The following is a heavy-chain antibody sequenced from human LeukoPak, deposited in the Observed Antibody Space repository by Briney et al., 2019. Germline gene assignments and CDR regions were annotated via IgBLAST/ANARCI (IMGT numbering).Heavy chain of an antibody. CDR3: AKVGSSSWNENWFDP. J-gene: IGHJ5*02. CDR1: GFTFNNYG. V-gene: IGHV3-23*01. Sequence: GGSLRLSCAASGFTFNNYGMSWVRQAPGKGLEWVSAISESGDYTYYADSVKGRFTISRDNSKNTLHLQMNSLRAEDTAVYYCAKVGSSSWNENWFDPWGQGTLVTVSS. CDR2: ISESGDYT. D-gene: IGHD6-13*01.